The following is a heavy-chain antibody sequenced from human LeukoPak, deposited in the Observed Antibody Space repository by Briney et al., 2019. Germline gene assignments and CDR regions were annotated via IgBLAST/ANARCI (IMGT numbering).Heavy chain of an antibody. CDR3: ARLGYYDSSGYGASDYFDY. CDR2: ISAYNGNT. Sequence: GASVKVSCKASGYTFTSYGISWVRQAPGQGLEWMGWISAYNGNTNYAQKLQGRVTMTTDTSTSTAYMELRSLRPDDTAVYYCARLGYYDSSGYGASDYFDYWGQGTLVTVSS. D-gene: IGHD3-22*01. J-gene: IGHJ4*02. CDR1: GYTFTSYG. V-gene: IGHV1-18*01.